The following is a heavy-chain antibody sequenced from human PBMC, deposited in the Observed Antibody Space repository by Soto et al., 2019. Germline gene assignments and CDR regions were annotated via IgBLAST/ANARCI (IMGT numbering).Heavy chain of an antibody. CDR1: GGSFSGYY. D-gene: IGHD2-15*01. Sequence: QVQLQQWGAGLLKPSETLSLTCAVYGGSFSGYYWSWIRQPPGKGLEWIGEINHSGSTTYNPSLKSRVTISVDTSKNQFSLKLSSVTAADTAVYYCARGGLFCSGGSCYLDYWGQGTLVTVSS. CDR2: INHSGST. J-gene: IGHJ4*02. CDR3: ARGGLFCSGGSCYLDY. V-gene: IGHV4-34*01.